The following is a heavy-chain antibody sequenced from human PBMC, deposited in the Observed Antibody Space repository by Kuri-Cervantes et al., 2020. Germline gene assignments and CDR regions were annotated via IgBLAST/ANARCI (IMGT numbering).Heavy chain of an antibody. Sequence: SETLSLTCAVSGYSISSGNWWGWLRQTPGKRLEWIAYIYYSGSTYYNPSLKSRVTMSIDKSKSQFSLKLSSVTAADTAIFYCAREARNYYDSATLGAYDIWGQGTMVTVSS. CDR3: AREARNYYDSATLGAYDI. V-gene: IGHV4-28*03. J-gene: IGHJ3*02. CDR2: IYYSGST. CDR1: GYSISSGNW. D-gene: IGHD3-22*01.